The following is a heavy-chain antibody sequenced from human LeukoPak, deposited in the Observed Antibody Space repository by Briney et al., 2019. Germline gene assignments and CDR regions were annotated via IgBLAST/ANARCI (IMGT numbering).Heavy chain of an antibody. CDR2: ISSGGSTI. CDR3: ARVRKYSYGYFDY. Sequence: GGSLRLSCAASGFTFSDYYMSWIRQAPGKGLEWVSYISSGGSTIYYADSVKGRFTISRDNAKNSLYLQMNSLRAEDTAVYYCARVRKYSYGYFDYWGQGTLVTVSS. V-gene: IGHV3-11*01. CDR1: GFTFSDYY. D-gene: IGHD5-18*01. J-gene: IGHJ4*02.